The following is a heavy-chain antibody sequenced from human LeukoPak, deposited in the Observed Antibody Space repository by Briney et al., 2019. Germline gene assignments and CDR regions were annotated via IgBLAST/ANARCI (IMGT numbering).Heavy chain of an antibody. Sequence: GGSLRLSCAASGFTFSSYAMSWVRQAPGKGLEWVSAISGSGGSTYCADSVKGRFTISRDNSKNTLYLQMNSLRAEDTAVYYCAKDRRITMVRGVIRYDAFDIWGQGTMVTVSS. J-gene: IGHJ3*02. CDR3: AKDRRITMVRGVIRYDAFDI. D-gene: IGHD3-10*01. CDR1: GFTFSSYA. CDR2: ISGSGGST. V-gene: IGHV3-23*01.